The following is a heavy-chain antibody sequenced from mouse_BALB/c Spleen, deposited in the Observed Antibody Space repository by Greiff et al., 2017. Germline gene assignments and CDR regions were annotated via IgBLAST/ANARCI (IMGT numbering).Heavy chain of an antibody. V-gene: IGHV5-6-5*01. Sequence: DVKLQESGGGLVKPGGSLKLSCAASGFTFSSYAMSWVRQTPEKRLEWVASISSGGSTYYPDSVKGRFTISRDNARNILYLQMSSLRSEDTAMYYCAREGGAWFAYWGQGTLVTVSA. J-gene: IGHJ3*01. CDR2: ISSGGST. CDR1: GFTFSSYA. CDR3: AREGGAWFAY.